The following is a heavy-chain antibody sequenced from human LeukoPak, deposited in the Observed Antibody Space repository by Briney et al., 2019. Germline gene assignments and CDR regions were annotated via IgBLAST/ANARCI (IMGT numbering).Heavy chain of an antibody. V-gene: IGHV4-39*01. CDR3: AKIISSGWLYYFGY. Sequence: PSETLSLTCTVSGGSISSSSYYWGWIRQPPGKGLEWIGSISYSGSTYYNSSLKTRVTISVDTSRNQFSLKLNSVTAADTAVYYCAKIISSGWLYYFGYWGQGTLVTVSS. CDR2: ISYSGST. CDR1: GGSISSSSYY. J-gene: IGHJ4*02. D-gene: IGHD6-19*01.